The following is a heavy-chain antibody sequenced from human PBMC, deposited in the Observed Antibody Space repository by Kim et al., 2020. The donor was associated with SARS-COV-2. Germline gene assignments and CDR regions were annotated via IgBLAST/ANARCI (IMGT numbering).Heavy chain of an antibody. CDR3: ARGGDHLLYFTGFF. D-gene: IGHD2-2*02. CDR1: GFTFSAYG. CDR2: ISFDGNND. Sequence: GGSLRLSCAASGFTFSAYGMHWVRQAPGKGLEWVALISFDGNNDFYADSVKGRFTISRDNSENTLYLQMNSLRHEDTAVYFCARGGDHLLYFTGFFWGQG. V-gene: IGHV3-30*03. J-gene: IGHJ1*01.